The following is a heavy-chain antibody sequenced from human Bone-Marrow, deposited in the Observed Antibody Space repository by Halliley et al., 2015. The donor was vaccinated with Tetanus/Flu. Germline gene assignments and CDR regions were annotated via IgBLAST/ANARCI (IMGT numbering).Heavy chain of an antibody. CDR2: IYYSGSTNFNT. CDR1: GVSIITYY. Sequence: TLSLTCTVSGVSIITYYWSWIRQPPGKGLEWIGYIYYSGSTNFNTNYNPSLKSRVAISLDTSKSQFSLRLSSVTAADTAVYYCARGRRSSGYYSYYFDYWGQGTLVAVSS. V-gene: IGHV4-59*01. J-gene: IGHJ4*02. D-gene: IGHD3-22*01. CDR3: ARGRRSSGYYSYYFDY.